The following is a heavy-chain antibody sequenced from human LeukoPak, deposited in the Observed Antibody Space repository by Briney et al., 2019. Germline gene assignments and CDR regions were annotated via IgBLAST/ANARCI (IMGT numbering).Heavy chain of an antibody. CDR2: ISSSSSYI. V-gene: IGHV3-21*01. D-gene: IGHD3-22*01. Sequence: GGSLRLSCAASGFTFSSYSMNWVRQAPGKGLEWVSSISSSSSYIYYADSVKGRFTISRDNAKNSLYLQMNSLGAEDTAVYYCARAFNYDSSGYKPLYYFDYWGQGTLVTVSS. CDR1: GFTFSSYS. J-gene: IGHJ4*02. CDR3: ARAFNYDSSGYKPLYYFDY.